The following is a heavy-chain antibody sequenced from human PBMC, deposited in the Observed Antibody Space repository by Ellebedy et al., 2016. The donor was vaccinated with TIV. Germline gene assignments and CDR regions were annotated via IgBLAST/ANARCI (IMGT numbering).Heavy chain of an antibody. Sequence: GESLKISCAASGFTFSSYVMHWVRQAPGKGLEWVASISYDGSNKYYADAVKGRFAISRDNSENTLYLQVNSLTTEDTAVYYCARDHPATVVAGALEYWGQGTLVTVSS. J-gene: IGHJ4*02. D-gene: IGHD3-22*01. V-gene: IGHV3-30*09. CDR3: ARDHPATVVAGALEY. CDR2: ISYDGSNK. CDR1: GFTFSSYV.